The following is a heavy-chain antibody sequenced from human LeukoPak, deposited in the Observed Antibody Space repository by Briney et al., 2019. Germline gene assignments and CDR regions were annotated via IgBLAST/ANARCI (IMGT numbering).Heavy chain of an antibody. D-gene: IGHD5-18*01. V-gene: IGHV3-21*01. CDR1: GFTFSNSW. Sequence: PGGSLRLSCAASGFTFSNSWMSWVRQAPGKGLEWVSSISDDGKYIYYADSVKGRFSISRDNAKSSLYLQMNSLRAEDTAVYYCARLDTTMVFLDYWGQGTLVTVSS. J-gene: IGHJ4*02. CDR3: ARLDTTMVFLDY. CDR2: ISDDGKYI.